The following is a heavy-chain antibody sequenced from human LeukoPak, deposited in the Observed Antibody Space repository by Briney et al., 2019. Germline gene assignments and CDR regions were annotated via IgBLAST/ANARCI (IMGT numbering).Heavy chain of an antibody. CDR1: GYTFTSYG. Sequence: ASVKVSCKASGYTFTSYGFSWMRQAPGQGLEWMGWISTHDGNTKYAQNLQDRVSMTTDTSTSTVYMELSSLRSEDTAVYYCAREASSSWYRNWFDPWGQGTLVTVSS. V-gene: IGHV1-18*01. CDR2: ISTHDGNT. J-gene: IGHJ5*02. D-gene: IGHD6-13*01. CDR3: AREASSSWYRNWFDP.